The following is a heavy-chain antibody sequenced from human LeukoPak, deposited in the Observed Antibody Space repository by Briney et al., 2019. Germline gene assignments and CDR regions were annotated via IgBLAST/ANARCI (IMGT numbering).Heavy chain of an antibody. CDR2: IIPILGIA. V-gene: IGHV1-69*04. J-gene: IGHJ4*02. CDR3: ARAAGTWGAVFDY. CDR1: GGTFSSYA. Sequence: GASVKVSCKASGGTFSSYAISWVRQAPGQGLEWMGRIIPILGIANYAQKFQGRVTITADKSTSTAYMELSSLRSEDTAVCYCARAAGTWGAVFDYWGQGTLVTVSS. D-gene: IGHD3-16*01.